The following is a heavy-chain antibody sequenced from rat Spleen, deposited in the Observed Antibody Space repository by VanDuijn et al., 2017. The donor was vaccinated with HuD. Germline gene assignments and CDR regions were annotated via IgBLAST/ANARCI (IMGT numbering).Heavy chain of an antibody. J-gene: IGHJ2*01. CDR3: ARRRGQVYNNYFDY. D-gene: IGHD1-10*01. CDR1: AYSITSNY. V-gene: IGHV3-1*01. CDR2: ISYSGST. Sequence: EVQLQESGPGLVKPSQSLSLTCSVTAYSITSNYWDWIRKFPGNKMEWIGHISYSGSTNYNPSLKSRISITRDTSKNQFFLQLNSVTTEDTATYYCARRRGQVYNNYFDYWGQGVMVTVSS.